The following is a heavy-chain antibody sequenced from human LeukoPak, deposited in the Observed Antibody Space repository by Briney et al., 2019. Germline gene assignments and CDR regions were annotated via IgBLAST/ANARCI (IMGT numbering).Heavy chain of an antibody. CDR1: GCTFSSYG. D-gene: IGHD6-19*01. Sequence: GGSLRLSCAASGCTFSSYGMNWVRQAPGKGLEWVSSISSSSSYIYYGDSVKGRFTISRDNAKNSLYLQMNSLRAEDTAVYYCARGRGWYQGDYWGQGTLVTVSS. CDR3: ARGRGWYQGDY. V-gene: IGHV3-21*01. CDR2: ISSSSSYI. J-gene: IGHJ4*02.